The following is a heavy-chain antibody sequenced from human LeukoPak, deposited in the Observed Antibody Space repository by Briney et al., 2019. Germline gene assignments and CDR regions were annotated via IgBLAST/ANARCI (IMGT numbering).Heavy chain of an antibody. D-gene: IGHD6-13*01. Sequence: ASVKVSCKASGYTFTSYDINWVRQATGQGLEWMGWMNPNSGNTGYAQKFQGRVTITRNTSISTAYMELSSLRSEDTAVYYCARGRRIQTGQQVSPSYYFDYWGQGTLVTVSS. J-gene: IGHJ4*02. V-gene: IGHV1-8*03. CDR1: GYTFTSYD. CDR2: MNPNSGNT. CDR3: ARGRRIQTGQQVSPSYYFDY.